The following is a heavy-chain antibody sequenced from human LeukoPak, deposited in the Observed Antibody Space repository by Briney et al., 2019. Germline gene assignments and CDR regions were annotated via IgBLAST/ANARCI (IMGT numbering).Heavy chain of an antibody. V-gene: IGHV4-4*02. J-gene: IGHJ5*02. Sequence: SETLSLTCAVPGGSISSSNWWSWVRQPPGKGLEWIGEIYHSGSTNYNPSLKSRVTISVDKSKNQFSLKLSSVTAADTAVYYCASLPGIAAAGTGWFDPWGQGTLVTVSS. CDR1: GGSISSSNW. D-gene: IGHD6-13*01. CDR3: ASLPGIAAAGTGWFDP. CDR2: IYHSGST.